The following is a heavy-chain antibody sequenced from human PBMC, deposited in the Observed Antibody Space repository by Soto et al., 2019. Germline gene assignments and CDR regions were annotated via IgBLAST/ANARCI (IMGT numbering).Heavy chain of an antibody. D-gene: IGHD7-27*01. Sequence: ASVKVSCKASGGTFSSYAISWVRQAPGQGLEWMGGIIPIFGTANYAQKFQGRVTITAGESTSTAYMELSSLRSEDTAVYYCASESLTTHYYYYYGMDVWGQGTTVTVSS. CDR2: IIPIFGTA. J-gene: IGHJ6*02. CDR3: ASESLTTHYYYYYGMDV. CDR1: GGTFSSYA. V-gene: IGHV1-69*13.